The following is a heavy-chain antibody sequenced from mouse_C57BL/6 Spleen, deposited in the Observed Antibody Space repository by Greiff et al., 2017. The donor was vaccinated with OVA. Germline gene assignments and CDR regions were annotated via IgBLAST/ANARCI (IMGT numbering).Heavy chain of an antibody. CDR3: AREGDYGNYAGFAY. Sequence: QVQLQQPGAELVRPGTSVKLSCKASGYTFTSYWMHWVKQRPGQGLEWIGVIDPSDSYTNYNQKFKGKATLTVDTSSSTAYMQLSSLTSEDSAVYYCAREGDYGNYAGFAYWGQGTLVTVSA. J-gene: IGHJ3*01. V-gene: IGHV1-59*01. CDR2: IDPSDSYT. CDR1: GYTFTSYW. D-gene: IGHD2-1*01.